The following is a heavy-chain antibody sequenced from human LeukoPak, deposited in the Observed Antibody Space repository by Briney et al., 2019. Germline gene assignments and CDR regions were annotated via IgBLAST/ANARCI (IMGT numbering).Heavy chain of an antibody. D-gene: IGHD3-22*01. V-gene: IGHV4-30-2*01. J-gene: IGHJ3*01. Sequence: SETLSLTCTVSGGSISSGGDYWSWIRQPPGKGLEWIGYIKQGGSTYYSPFFKSGVTISVDRSKNQFSLNHTSVTPADPAVYHCAKSTYYYDTLVNAFDLWGQGTVVTVSS. CDR2: IKQGGST. CDR1: GGSISSGGDY. CDR3: AKSTYYYDTLVNAFDL.